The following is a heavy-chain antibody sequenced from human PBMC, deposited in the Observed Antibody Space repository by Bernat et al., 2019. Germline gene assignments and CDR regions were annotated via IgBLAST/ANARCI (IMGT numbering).Heavy chain of an antibody. CDR2: IYYSGST. J-gene: IGHJ4*02. CDR1: GGSISSYY. D-gene: IGHD6-13*01. Sequence: QVQLQESGPGLVKPSETLSLTCTVSGGSISSYYWSWIRQPPGKGLEWIGYIYYSGSTNYNPSLKSRVTISVDTSKNQFSLKLSSVTAADTAVYYCARYIAAAGTVWDQGTLVTVSS. CDR3: ARYIAAAGTV. V-gene: IGHV4-59*08.